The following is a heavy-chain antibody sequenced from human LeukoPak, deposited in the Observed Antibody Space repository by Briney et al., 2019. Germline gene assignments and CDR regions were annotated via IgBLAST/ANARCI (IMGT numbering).Heavy chain of an antibody. J-gene: IGHJ4*02. D-gene: IGHD3-22*01. CDR3: ASTRMDYDSSGYYYFDY. CDR1: GGSISSSSYY. CDR2: IYYSGST. V-gene: IGHV4-39*01. Sequence: SETLSLTCTVSGGSISSSSYYWGWIRQTPGKGLEWIGCIYYSGSTYYNPSLKSRVTISVDTSENQFSLKLSSVTAADTAVYYCASTRMDYDSSGYYYFDYWGQGTLVTVSS.